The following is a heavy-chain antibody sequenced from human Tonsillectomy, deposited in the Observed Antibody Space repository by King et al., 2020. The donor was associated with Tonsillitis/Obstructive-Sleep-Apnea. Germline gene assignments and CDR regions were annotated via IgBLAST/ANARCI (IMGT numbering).Heavy chain of an antibody. J-gene: IGHJ4*02. V-gene: IGHV6-1*01. D-gene: IGHD4/OR15-4a*01. CDR2: TYYRSKWFH. Sequence: VQLQQSGPGLVKPSETLSLTCAISGDSVSSNSSAWNWIRQSPSGGLEWLGRTYYRSKWFHDYAISVKSRITINPDTSKNQFSLQLNSVTPEDTAVYYCAREGAGFFYWGQGTLVTVSS. CDR3: AREGAGFFY. CDR1: GDSVSSNSSA.